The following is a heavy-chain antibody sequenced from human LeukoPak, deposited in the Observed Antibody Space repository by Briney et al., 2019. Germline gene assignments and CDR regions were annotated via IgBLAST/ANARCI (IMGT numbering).Heavy chain of an antibody. Sequence: PSETLSLTCTVSDDSISDYYRGWIRQPPGKGLEWIGHIYYSGSTYYNPSLKNRVSISVDTSKNQFSLKLSSVTAADTAVYYCVGDALYSSTWYPGPWGQGTLVTVSS. D-gene: IGHD2-2*01. V-gene: IGHV4-30-4*01. CDR3: VGDALYSSTWYPGP. CDR2: IYYSGST. CDR1: DDSISDYY. J-gene: IGHJ5*02.